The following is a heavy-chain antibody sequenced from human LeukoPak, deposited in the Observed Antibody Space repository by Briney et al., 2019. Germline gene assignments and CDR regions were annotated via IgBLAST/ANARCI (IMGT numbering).Heavy chain of an antibody. V-gene: IGHV1-69*13. Sequence: SVKVSCKASGGTFSSYAISWVRQAPGQGLEWMGGIIPIFGTANYAQKFQGRVTITADESTSTAYMELSSLRSEDTAVYYCAKSEENYYFYGMDVWGQGTTVTVSS. CDR1: GGTFSSYA. CDR2: IIPIFGTA. J-gene: IGHJ6*02. CDR3: AKSEENYYFYGMDV.